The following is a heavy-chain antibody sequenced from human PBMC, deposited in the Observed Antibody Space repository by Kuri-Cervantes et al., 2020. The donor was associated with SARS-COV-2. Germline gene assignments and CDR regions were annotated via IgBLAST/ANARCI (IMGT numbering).Heavy chain of an antibody. Sequence: GGSLRLSCAASGFTFSSYAMHWVRQAPGKGLEYVSAISSNGGSTYYADSVKGRFTISRDNAKNSLYLQMNSLRDEDTAVYYCARDLGTVTVFDYWGQGTLVTVSS. CDR1: GFTFSSYA. J-gene: IGHJ4*02. D-gene: IGHD4-17*01. CDR2: ISSNGGST. V-gene: IGHV3-64*02. CDR3: ARDLGTVTVFDY.